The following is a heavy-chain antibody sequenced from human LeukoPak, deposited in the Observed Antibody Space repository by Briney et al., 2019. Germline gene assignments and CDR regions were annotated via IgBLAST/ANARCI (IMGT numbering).Heavy chain of an antibody. CDR3: ARAQMATIRGYYFDY. CDR2: IYYSGST. J-gene: IGHJ4*02. V-gene: IGHV4-59*02. Sequence: SETLSLTCTVSGGSVSSYYWSWIRQPPGKGLEWIGYIYYSGSTNYNPSLKSRVTISVDTSKNQFSLKLSSVTAADTAVYYCARAQMATIRGYYFDYWGQGTLVTVSS. CDR1: GGSVSSYY. D-gene: IGHD5-24*01.